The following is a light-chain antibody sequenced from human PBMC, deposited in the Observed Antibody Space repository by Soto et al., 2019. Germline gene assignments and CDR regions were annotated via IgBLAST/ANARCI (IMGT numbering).Light chain of an antibody. J-gene: IGKJ1*01. CDR3: LQYATPPRT. V-gene: IGKV3-20*01. CDR1: ESINNNY. Sequence: ENVLTQSPGTLSLSPGEEATLSCRANESINNNYLAWYQQIPGQPPRLLIYAASSRATGIPDRFSGRGSGTDFTLTISRLEPEDFSVYYCLQYATPPRTFGQGTKVEIK. CDR2: AAS.